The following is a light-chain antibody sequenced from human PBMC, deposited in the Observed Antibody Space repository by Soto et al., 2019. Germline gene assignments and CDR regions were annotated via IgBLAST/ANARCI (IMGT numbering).Light chain of an antibody. CDR2: DVN. J-gene: IGLJ1*01. V-gene: IGLV2-14*03. Sequence: QSALTQPASVSGSPGQSITISCTGTSIDVGAHNYVSWYQQHPDKAPKLILSDVNNRPSGVSSRFSGSKSGNTASLTISGLQAEDEADYFCLSFVTIGTYVCGSGTKLTVL. CDR1: SIDVGAHNY. CDR3: LSFVTIGTYV.